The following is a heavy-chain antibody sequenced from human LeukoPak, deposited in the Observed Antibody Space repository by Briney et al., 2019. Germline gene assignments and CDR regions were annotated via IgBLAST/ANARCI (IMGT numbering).Heavy chain of an antibody. Sequence: PGGSLRLSCVASGFTFNSYEMNWVRQAPGKGPEWISYIDTSGSTIYYADSVKGRFTISRDNAKNSLFLQMNSLRVEDTAIYYCVAPRRIFDFWGQGTLVTVSS. V-gene: IGHV3-48*03. J-gene: IGHJ4*02. CDR2: IDTSGSTI. CDR1: GFTFNSYE. CDR3: VAPRRIFDF.